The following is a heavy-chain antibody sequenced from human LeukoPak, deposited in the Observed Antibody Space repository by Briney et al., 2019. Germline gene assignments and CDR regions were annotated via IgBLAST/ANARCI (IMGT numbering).Heavy chain of an antibody. D-gene: IGHD3-22*01. V-gene: IGHV4-59*01. Sequence: PETLSLTCTVSGGSISSYFWSWIRQPPGKGLEWIGYIYYSGSTNYNPSLKSRVTISVDTSKNQSSLKLSSVTAADTAVYYCARVPYYYDSSGYYYFYFDYWGQGTLVTVSS. J-gene: IGHJ4*02. CDR2: IYYSGST. CDR1: GGSISSYF. CDR3: ARVPYYYDSSGYYYFYFDY.